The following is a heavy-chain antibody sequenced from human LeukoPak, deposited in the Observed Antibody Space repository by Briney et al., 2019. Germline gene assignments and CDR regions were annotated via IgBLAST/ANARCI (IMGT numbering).Heavy chain of an antibody. CDR3: ARGGLAVAGTRKAFDI. V-gene: IGHV4-61*02. Sequence: SQTLSLTCTVSGGSISSGSYYWRWIRQPAGKGLEWIVRYYTSANTNSNPSLKSRVTISVDTSKNQFSLKLSSVTAADTAVYYCARGGLAVAGTRKAFDIWGQGTMVTVSS. CDR1: GGSISSGSYY. CDR2: YYTSANT. J-gene: IGHJ3*02. D-gene: IGHD6-19*01.